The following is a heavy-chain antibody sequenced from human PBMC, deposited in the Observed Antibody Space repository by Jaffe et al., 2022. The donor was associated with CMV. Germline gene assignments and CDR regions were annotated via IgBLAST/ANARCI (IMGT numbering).Heavy chain of an antibody. Sequence: QVQLLQSEGEVKNPGASVKVSCKASGYTFTSYGISWVRQAPGQGFEWMGGINAYNGNTNYAQKFQGRVIMTRDTSTSTAYMELRSLRSDDTAVYYCARGIRYYDSRMSYYPYYYMDVWGKGTTVTVSS. CDR2: INAYNGNT. CDR3: ARGIRYYDSRMSYYPYYYMDV. D-gene: IGHD3-22*01. CDR1: GYTFTSYG. J-gene: IGHJ6*03. V-gene: IGHV1-18*01.